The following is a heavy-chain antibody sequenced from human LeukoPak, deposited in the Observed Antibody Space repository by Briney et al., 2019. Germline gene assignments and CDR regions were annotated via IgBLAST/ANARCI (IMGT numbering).Heavy chain of an antibody. J-gene: IGHJ4*02. D-gene: IGHD4-23*01. CDR2: INHSGRT. CDR3: ARDPTTVGTLPYYFDF. CDR1: GGSFFGSH. Sequence: SETLSLTCAVSGGSFFGSHWNWIRQSPEKGLEWIGEINHSGRTNYNPSLKSRVTISVDTSKSQFFLKLTSVTAADTAVYYCARDPTTVGTLPYYFDFWGQGTLVTVSA. V-gene: IGHV4-34*01.